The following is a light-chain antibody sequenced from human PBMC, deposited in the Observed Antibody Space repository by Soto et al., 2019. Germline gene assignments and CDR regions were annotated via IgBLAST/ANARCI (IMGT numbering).Light chain of an antibody. CDR3: QQRTNWPRIT. V-gene: IGKV3-11*01. Sequence: IVLTQSPAALSLSPGERATLSCGASQSISSYLAWYQQKPGQAPRLLIYVASNRAPGIPTRFSGSGSGTDFTLTISSLEPEDFAVYYCQQRTNWPRITFGQGTRLEIK. J-gene: IGKJ5*01. CDR1: QSISSY. CDR2: VAS.